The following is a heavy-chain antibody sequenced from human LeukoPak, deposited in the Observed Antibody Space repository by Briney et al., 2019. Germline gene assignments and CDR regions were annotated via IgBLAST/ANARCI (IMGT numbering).Heavy chain of an antibody. CDR1: GGTFSSYA. CDR2: ISAYNGNT. Sequence: ASVKVSCKASGGTFSSYAISWVRQAPGQGLEWMGWISAYNGNTNYAQKLQGRVTMTTDTSTSTAYMELRSLRSDDTAVYYCARDSNWSNWFDPWGQGTLVTVSS. V-gene: IGHV1-18*01. D-gene: IGHD1-20*01. CDR3: ARDSNWSNWFDP. J-gene: IGHJ5*02.